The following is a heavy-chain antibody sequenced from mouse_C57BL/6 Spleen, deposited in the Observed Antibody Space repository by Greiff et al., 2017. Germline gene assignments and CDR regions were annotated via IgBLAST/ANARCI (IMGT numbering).Heavy chain of an antibody. CDR2: INPNNGGT. Sequence: VQLKQSGPELVKPGASVKIPCKASGYTFTDYNMDWVKQSHGKSLEWIGDINPNNGGTIYNQKFKGKATLTVDKSSSTAYMELRSLTSEDTAVYYCARGIYYGYDEGAFDYWGQGTTLTVSS. D-gene: IGHD2-2*01. CDR1: GYTFTDYN. V-gene: IGHV1-18*01. CDR3: ARGIYYGYDEGAFDY. J-gene: IGHJ2*01.